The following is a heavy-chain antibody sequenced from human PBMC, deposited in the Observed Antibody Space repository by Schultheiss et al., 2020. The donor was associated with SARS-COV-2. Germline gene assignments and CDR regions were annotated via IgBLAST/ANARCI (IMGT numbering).Heavy chain of an antibody. J-gene: IGHJ5*02. V-gene: IGHV4-39*07. CDR1: GGSMTGSNFF. Sequence: SQTLSLTCTVSGGSMTGSNFFWDWIRQPPGKGLEWIGYIYHSGSTYYNPSLKSRVTMSVDTSKNQFSLKLSSVTAADTAVYYCARGSQDIVVVVAAPRYNWFDPWGQGTLVTVSS. CDR2: IYHSGST. CDR3: ARGSQDIVVVVAAPRYNWFDP. D-gene: IGHD2-15*01.